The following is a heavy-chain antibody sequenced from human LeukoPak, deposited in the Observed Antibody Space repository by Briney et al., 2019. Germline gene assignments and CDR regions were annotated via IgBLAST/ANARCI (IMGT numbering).Heavy chain of an antibody. CDR3: ARDDSSASGAFDI. V-gene: IGHV3-33*01. D-gene: IGHD3-22*01. CDR2: IWYDGSNK. CDR1: GFTFSSYG. Sequence: PGGSLRLSCAASGFTFSSYGMHWVRQAPGKGLEWVAVIWYDGSNKYYADSVKGRFTISRDNSKNTLYLQMNSLRAEDTAVYYCARDDSSASGAFDIWGQGTMVTVSS. J-gene: IGHJ3*02.